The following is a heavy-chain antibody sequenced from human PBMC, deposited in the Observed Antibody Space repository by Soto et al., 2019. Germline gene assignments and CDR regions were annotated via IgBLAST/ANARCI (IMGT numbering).Heavy chain of an antibody. CDR1: GYTFTTHG. Sequence: QVQLVQSGAEVKKPGASVKVSCKASGYTFTTHGISWVRQVPGQGLEWMGWVRGDNGHTNYAQSLQGRVTLTTDTSTNTDSMELRRLRSDDTAVYYRGRDLGYCRSGTRYREGFGPWGKGTLVTVSS. D-gene: IGHD2-2*01. CDR2: VRGDNGHT. CDR3: GRDLGYCRSGTRYREGFGP. J-gene: IGHJ5*02. V-gene: IGHV1-18*01.